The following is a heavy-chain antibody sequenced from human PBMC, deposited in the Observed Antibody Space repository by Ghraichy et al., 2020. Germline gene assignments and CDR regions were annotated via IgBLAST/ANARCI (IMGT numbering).Heavy chain of an antibody. CDR1: GFTFSNAW. CDR2: IKSNTADGTT. J-gene: IGHJ6*02. V-gene: IGHV3-15*01. CDR3: TNYMVRGSRFYGMDV. Sequence: GESLNISCEASGFTFSNAWMSWVRQAPGKGLEWVGRIKSNTADGTTEYAAPVKGRFTISRDDSKKTLYLQMNSLQTEDTAVYYCTNYMVRGSRFYGMDVWGQGTTVTVSS. D-gene: IGHD3-10*01.